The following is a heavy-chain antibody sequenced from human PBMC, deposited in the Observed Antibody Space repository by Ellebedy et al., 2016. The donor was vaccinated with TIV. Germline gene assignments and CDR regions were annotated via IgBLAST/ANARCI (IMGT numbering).Heavy chain of an antibody. CDR2: ISGSGGST. D-gene: IGHD3-16*01. J-gene: IGHJ4*02. CDR3: ARDLTLGGFDY. Sequence: GESLKISCAASGFTFSSYAMSWVRQAPGKGLEWVSAISGSGGSTYYADSVKGRFTISRDNSKNTLYLQMNSLRAEDTAVYYCARDLTLGGFDYWGQGTLVTVSS. V-gene: IGHV3-23*01. CDR1: GFTFSSYA.